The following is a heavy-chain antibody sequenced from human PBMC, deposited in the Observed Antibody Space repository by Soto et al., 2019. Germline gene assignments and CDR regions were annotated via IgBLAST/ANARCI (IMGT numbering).Heavy chain of an antibody. CDR3: ARAVNDFWSGFSYYFDY. CDR1: GGSISNYY. D-gene: IGHD3-3*01. J-gene: IGHJ4*02. V-gene: IGHV4-59*01. CDR2: IYYSGST. Sequence: SETLSLTCTVSGGSISNYYWTWIRQPPGKGLEWIGYIYYSGSTKYNPSLKSRVIISVDTSKNLFSLKLSSVTAADTAVYYCARAVNDFWSGFSYYFDYWGQGALATVSS.